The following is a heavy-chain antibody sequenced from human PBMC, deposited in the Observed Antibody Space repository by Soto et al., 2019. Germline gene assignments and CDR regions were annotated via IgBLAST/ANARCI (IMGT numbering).Heavy chain of an antibody. CDR2: IIPIFGTA. D-gene: IGHD2-15*01. J-gene: IGHJ6*02. CDR1: GGTFSSYA. V-gene: IGHV1-69*01. Sequence: QVQLVQSGAEVKKPGSSVKVSCKASGGTFSSYAISWVRQAPGQGLEWMGGIIPIFGTANYAQKFQGRVTITADESTSKAYMELSSLRSEDTAVYYCAPWGGYCSGGSCPDYYYYGMDVWGQGTTVTVSS. CDR3: APWGGYCSGGSCPDYYYYGMDV.